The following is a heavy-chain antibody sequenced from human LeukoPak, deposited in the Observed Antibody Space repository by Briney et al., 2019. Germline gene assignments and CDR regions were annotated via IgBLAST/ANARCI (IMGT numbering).Heavy chain of an antibody. V-gene: IGHV3-48*04. D-gene: IGHD1-26*01. CDR3: AREDLSGAFDI. CDR2: ISSSSSTI. J-gene: IGHJ3*02. CDR1: GFTFSSYS. Sequence: QAGGSLRLSCAASGFTFSSYSMNWVRQAPGKGLEWVSYISSSSSTIYYADSVKGRFTISRDNAKNSLYLQMNSLRAEDTAVYYCAREDLSGAFDIWGQGTMVTVSS.